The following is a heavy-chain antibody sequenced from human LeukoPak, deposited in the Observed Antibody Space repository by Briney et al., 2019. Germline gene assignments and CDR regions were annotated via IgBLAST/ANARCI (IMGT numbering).Heavy chain of an antibody. CDR2: ISSSSSYI. V-gene: IGHV3-21*01. D-gene: IGHD2-21*02. J-gene: IGHJ1*01. CDR1: GFTFSSYS. Sequence: GGSLRLSCAASGFTFSSYSMNWVRQAPGKGLEWVSSISSSSSYIYYADSVKGRFTISRDNAKNSLYLQMNSLRAEDTAVYYCARAHGCGGDCYSFHHWGQGTLVTVSS. CDR3: ARAHGCGGDCYSFHH.